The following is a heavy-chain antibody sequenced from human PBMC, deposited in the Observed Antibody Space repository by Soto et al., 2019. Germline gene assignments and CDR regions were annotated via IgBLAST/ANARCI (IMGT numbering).Heavy chain of an antibody. CDR2: INSDGTIT. Sequence: EVRLVESGGGLVQPGGSLRLSCAASGFTFSNSWMHWVRQPPGKGPVWVARINSDGTITNYADSVKGRFTISRDNAKDTLYLQMNSLGAEDTAVYYCTNGNYVDYWGQGTLVTVSS. CDR3: TNGNYVDY. V-gene: IGHV3-74*01. J-gene: IGHJ4*02. CDR1: GFTFSNSW.